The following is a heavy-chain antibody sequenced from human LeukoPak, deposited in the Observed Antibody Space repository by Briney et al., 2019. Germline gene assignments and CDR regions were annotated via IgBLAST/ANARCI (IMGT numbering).Heavy chain of an antibody. D-gene: IGHD5-12*01. Sequence: GGSLRLSCAASGFTFSSYAMSWVRQAPGKGLEWVSSISNSGGRTFYTDSVKGRFTISRDNSKITLYLQMNSLRAEDTAVYYCAKSYNGYESKPDYWGQGTPVTVSS. CDR1: GFTFSSYA. V-gene: IGHV3-23*01. CDR3: AKSYNGYESKPDY. J-gene: IGHJ4*02. CDR2: ISNSGGRT.